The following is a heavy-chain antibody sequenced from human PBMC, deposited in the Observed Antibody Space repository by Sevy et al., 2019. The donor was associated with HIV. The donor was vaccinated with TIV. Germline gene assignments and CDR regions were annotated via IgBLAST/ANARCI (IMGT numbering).Heavy chain of an antibody. CDR2: IYYNGST. CDR1: GGSISSYY. V-gene: IGHV4-59*01. CDR3: ARDGGRYCSSTSCQYGMDV. J-gene: IGHJ6*02. Sequence: SETLSLTCSVSGGSISSYYWSWIRQPPGKGLEWIGYIYYNGSTNYNPSLKSRVTISVDTSKNQFSLKLSSVTAADTAVYYCARDGGRYCSSTSCQYGMDVWGQGTTVTVSS. D-gene: IGHD2-2*01.